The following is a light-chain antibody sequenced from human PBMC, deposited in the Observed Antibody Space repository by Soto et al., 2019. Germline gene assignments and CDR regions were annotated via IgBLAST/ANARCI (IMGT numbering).Light chain of an antibody. CDR2: EVS. CDR3: SSYAGSNNPFV. V-gene: IGLV2-8*01. J-gene: IGLJ1*01. CDR1: SSDVGGYNY. Sequence: SALNQPRSASESTGQSVTIYCTGTSSDVGGYNYVSWYQQHPGKAPKLMIYEVSKRPSGVPDRFSGSKSGNTASLTVSGLQAEDEADYYCSSYAGSNNPFVFGTGTKVTVL.